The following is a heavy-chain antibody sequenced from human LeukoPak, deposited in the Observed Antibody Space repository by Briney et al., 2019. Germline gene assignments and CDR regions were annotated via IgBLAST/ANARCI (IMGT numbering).Heavy chain of an antibody. CDR2: IRYDGSNK. CDR1: GFTFSSYG. V-gene: IGHV3-30*02. J-gene: IGHJ5*02. D-gene: IGHD5-12*01. CDR3: ANLRVATIYGFDP. Sequence: GGSLRLSCAASGFTFSSYGMHWVRQAPGKGLEWVAFIRYDGSNKYYADSVKGRFTISRDNSKNTLYLQMNSLRAEDTAVYYCANLRVATIYGFDPWGQGTLVTVSS.